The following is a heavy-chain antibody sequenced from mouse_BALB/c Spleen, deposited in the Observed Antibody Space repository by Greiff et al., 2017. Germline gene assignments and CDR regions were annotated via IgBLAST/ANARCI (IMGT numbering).Heavy chain of an antibody. J-gene: IGHJ3*01. V-gene: IGHV5-9-4*01. CDR3: ASPYGNPFAY. CDR2: ISSGGSYT. Sequence: EVMLVESGGGLVKPGGSLKLSCAASGFTFSSYAMSWVRQSPEKRLEWVAEISSGGSYTYYPDTVTGRFTISRDNAKNTLYLEMSSLRSEDTAMYYCASPYGNPFAYWGQGTLVTVSA. CDR1: GFTFSSYA. D-gene: IGHD2-1*01.